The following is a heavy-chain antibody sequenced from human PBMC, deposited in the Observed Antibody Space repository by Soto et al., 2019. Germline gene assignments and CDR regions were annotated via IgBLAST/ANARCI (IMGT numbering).Heavy chain of an antibody. Sequence: EVQVLDSGGGLVQPGGSLRLSCAASGFTFNNYAMNWVRQAPGKGLEWVATISATGGSTYYADSVKGRFTISRDNSKNTLYLQMNGLRVEDTAVYYCAKDRLAGNSDYWGQGTQVTVSS. CDR1: GFTFNNYA. J-gene: IGHJ4*02. CDR3: AKDRLAGNSDY. CDR2: ISATGGST. V-gene: IGHV3-23*01.